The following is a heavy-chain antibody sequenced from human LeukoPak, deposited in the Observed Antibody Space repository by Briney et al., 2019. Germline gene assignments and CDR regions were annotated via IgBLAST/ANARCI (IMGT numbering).Heavy chain of an antibody. J-gene: IGHJ4*02. V-gene: IGHV4-59*01. CDR1: GGSISSYY. CDR2: IYYSGST. D-gene: IGHD5-12*01. CDR3: ARARRGYFDY. Sequence: SETLSLTCTVSGGSISSYYWSWIRQPPGKGLEWIGYIYYSGSTNYNPSLKSRVTISVDTSKNQFSLKLSSVTAADTAVYYYARARRGYFDYWGQGTLVTVSS.